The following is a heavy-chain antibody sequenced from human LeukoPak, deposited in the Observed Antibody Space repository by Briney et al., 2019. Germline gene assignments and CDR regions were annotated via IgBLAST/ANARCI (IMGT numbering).Heavy chain of an antibody. Sequence: GGSLRLPCAASGFTFSSYAMSWVRQAPGKGLEWVSAISGSGGSTYYADSVKGRFTISRDNSKNTLYLQMNSLRAEDTAVYYCAKDRGIAVENYFDYWGQGTLVTVSS. J-gene: IGHJ4*02. V-gene: IGHV3-23*01. CDR2: ISGSGGST. D-gene: IGHD6-19*01. CDR1: GFTFSSYA. CDR3: AKDRGIAVENYFDY.